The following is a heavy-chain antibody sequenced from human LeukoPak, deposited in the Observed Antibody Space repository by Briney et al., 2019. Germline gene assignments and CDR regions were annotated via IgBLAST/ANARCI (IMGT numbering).Heavy chain of an antibody. CDR1: GFTFSSYS. CDR3: ARDNDYGDYGFDY. V-gene: IGHV3-48*01. D-gene: IGHD4-17*01. Sequence: GGSLRLSCAASGFTFSSYSMNWVRQAPGKGLEWVSYISSSSSTIYYADSVKGRFTISRDNAKNSLYLQMNSLRAEDTAVYYCARDNDYGDYGFDYWGQGTLVTVSS. CDR2: ISSSSSTI. J-gene: IGHJ4*02.